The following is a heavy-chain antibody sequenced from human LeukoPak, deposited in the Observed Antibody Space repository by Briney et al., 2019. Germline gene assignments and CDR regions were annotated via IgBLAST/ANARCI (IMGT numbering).Heavy chain of an antibody. CDR3: ATSSMYSGYDSGYYYYYYGMDV. Sequence: ASVKVSCKASGYTFTSYGISWVRQAPGQGLEWMGWISAYNGNTNYAQKLQGRVTMTTDTSTSTAYMELRSLRSDDTAVYYCATSSMYSGYDSGYYYYYYGMDVWGQGTTVTVSS. CDR2: ISAYNGNT. J-gene: IGHJ6*02. CDR1: GYTFTSYG. V-gene: IGHV1-18*01. D-gene: IGHD5-12*01.